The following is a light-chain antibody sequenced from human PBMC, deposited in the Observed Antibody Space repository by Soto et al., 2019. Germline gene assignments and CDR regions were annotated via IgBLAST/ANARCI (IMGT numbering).Light chain of an antibody. CDR3: HQFRNHAHS. J-gene: IGKJ4*01. Sequence: EFVLTQSPGTLSLSPGERATLSCRASQTVRNNYLAWYQQKPGQAPRLLIYDASSRATGIPDRFSGGGSGTVFTLTLCKLDPQDFAVYYCHQFRNHAHSFGGGTKLEIK. CDR2: DAS. CDR1: QTVRNNY. V-gene: IGKV3D-20*02.